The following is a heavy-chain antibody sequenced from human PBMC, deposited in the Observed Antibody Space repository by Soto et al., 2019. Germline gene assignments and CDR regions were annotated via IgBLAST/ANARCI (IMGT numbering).Heavy chain of an antibody. Sequence: GGSLRLSWAASGFIFRKAWINWGRQAPGKGLEGGGRVKSKTNGGTTDFAAPVKRRFATSREESNNMVYLEMTSLKTEDTAIYYCTTDSYMTSIIVRFDYWGHGTLVTVSS. D-gene: IGHD2-21*01. J-gene: IGHJ4*01. CDR1: GFIFRKAW. CDR3: TTDSYMTSIIVRFDY. V-gene: IGHV3-15*07. CDR2: VKSKTNGGTT.